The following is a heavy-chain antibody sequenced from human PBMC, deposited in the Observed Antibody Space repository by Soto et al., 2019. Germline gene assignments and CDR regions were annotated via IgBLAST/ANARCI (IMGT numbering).Heavy chain of an antibody. V-gene: IGHV3-30-3*01. J-gene: IGHJ6*02. D-gene: IGHD3-3*01. Sequence: PGGSLRLSCAASGFTFSNFAVHWVRQAPGKGLQWVAVISNDGNEKYYADSVKGRFTISRDNSESTLYLQMNSLRDEDTAVYYCARDGPPSAYDFSSGLDAYFYYGIDVWGQGTTVTVSS. CDR3: ARDGPPSAYDFSSGLDAYFYYGIDV. CDR2: ISNDGNEK. CDR1: GFTFSNFA.